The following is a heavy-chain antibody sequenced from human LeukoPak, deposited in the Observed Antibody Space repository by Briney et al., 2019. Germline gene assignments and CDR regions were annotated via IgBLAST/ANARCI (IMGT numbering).Heavy chain of an antibody. D-gene: IGHD4-17*01. Sequence: PSVNLSCTASGGTSSSYAFSWVRQAPGQGLEWMGRIIPMLGIANYAQKFQGRVTITADKSTSTAYMELSSLRSEDTAVYYCARWRSPYGDYVAWGQQTLVTVSS. CDR3: ARWRSPYGDYVA. V-gene: IGHV1-69*04. CDR2: IIPMLGIA. J-gene: IGHJ5*02. CDR1: GGTSSSYA.